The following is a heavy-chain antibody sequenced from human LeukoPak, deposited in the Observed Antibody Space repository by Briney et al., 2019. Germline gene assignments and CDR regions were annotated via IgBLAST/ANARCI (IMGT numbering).Heavy chain of an antibody. V-gene: IGHV1-69*05. J-gene: IGHJ5*02. D-gene: IGHD3-3*01. CDR3: ARDHGFDFWSWFDP. Sequence: ASVKVSCKASGGTFSSYAISWVRQAPGQGLAWMGGLIPIFGTANYAHKFQGRVTISTDESTSTAYMELSSLRSEDTAVHYCARDHGFDFWSWFDPWGQGTLVTVSS. CDR2: LIPIFGTA. CDR1: GGTFSSYA.